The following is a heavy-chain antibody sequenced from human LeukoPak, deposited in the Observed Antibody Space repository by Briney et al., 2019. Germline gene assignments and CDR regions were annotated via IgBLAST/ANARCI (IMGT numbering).Heavy chain of an antibody. J-gene: IGHJ5*02. CDR3: ARQSGGPYNWFDP. Sequence: GGSLRLSCAASGFTVSSDYMNWVRQAPGKGLEWVSVIYSDGSTYYADSVKGRFTISRDKSKNTLYLQLNSLRAEDTAVYFCARQSGGPYNWFDPWGQGTLVTVSS. CDR1: GFTVSSDY. CDR2: IYSDGST. V-gene: IGHV3-66*04. D-gene: IGHD2-15*01.